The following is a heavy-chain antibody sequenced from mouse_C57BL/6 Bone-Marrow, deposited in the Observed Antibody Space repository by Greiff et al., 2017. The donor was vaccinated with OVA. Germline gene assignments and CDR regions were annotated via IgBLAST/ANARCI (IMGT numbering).Heavy chain of an antibody. CDR2: ISYDGIN. D-gene: IGHD1-1*02. CDR1: GYSITSGYY. J-gene: IGHJ4*01. CDR3: ARDGTFYAMDY. Sequence: EVQLVESGPGLVKPSQSLSLTCSVTGYSITSGYYWNWIRQFPGNKLEWMGYISYDGINNYNPSLKNRISITRDTSKNQFFLKLNSVTTEDTATYYCARDGTFYAMDYWGQGTSVTVSS. V-gene: IGHV3-6*01.